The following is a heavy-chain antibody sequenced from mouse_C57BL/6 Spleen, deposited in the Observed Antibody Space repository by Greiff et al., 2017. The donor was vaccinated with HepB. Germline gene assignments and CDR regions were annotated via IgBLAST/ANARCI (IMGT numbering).Heavy chain of an antibody. J-gene: IGHJ4*01. V-gene: IGHV5-6*01. CDR2: ISSGGSYT. Sequence: EVKLVESGGDLVKPGGSLKLSCAASGFTLSSYGMSWVRQTPDKRLEWVATISSGGSYTYYPDSVKGRFTISRDNAKNTLYLQMSSLKSEDTAMYYCARMDYWGQGTSVTVSS. CDR1: GFTLSSYG. CDR3: ARMDY.